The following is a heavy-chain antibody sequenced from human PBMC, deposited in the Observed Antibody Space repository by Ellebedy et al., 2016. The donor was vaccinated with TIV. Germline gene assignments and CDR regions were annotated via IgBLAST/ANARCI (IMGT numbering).Heavy chain of an antibody. J-gene: IGHJ5*02. V-gene: IGHV5-51*01. Sequence: GESLKISCKGSGYSFTSYWIGWVRQMPGKGLEWIGIIYPGDSDTRYSPSFQGQVTISADKSISTAYLQWSSLKASDTAMYYCAREYYDFWSGYRGGLGFDPWGQGTLVTVSS. CDR3: AREYYDFWSGYRGGLGFDP. CDR2: IYPGDSDT. D-gene: IGHD3-3*01. CDR1: GYSFTSYW.